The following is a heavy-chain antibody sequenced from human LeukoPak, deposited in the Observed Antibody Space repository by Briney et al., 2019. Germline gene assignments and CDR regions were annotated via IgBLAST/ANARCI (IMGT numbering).Heavy chain of an antibody. CDR3: ARAYRRITGTTRPHYYYYYMDV. V-gene: IGHV1-69*06. Sequence: ASVKVSCKASGGTFSSYAISWVRQAPGQGLEWMGGIIPIFGTANYAQKFQGRVTITADKSTSTAYMELSSLRSEDTAVYYCARAYRRITGTTRPHYYYYYMDVWGKGTTVTVSS. CDR2: IIPIFGTA. CDR1: GGTFSSYA. J-gene: IGHJ6*03. D-gene: IGHD1-7*01.